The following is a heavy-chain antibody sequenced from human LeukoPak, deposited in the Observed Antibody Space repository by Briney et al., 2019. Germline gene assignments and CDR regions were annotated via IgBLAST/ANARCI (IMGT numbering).Heavy chain of an antibody. J-gene: IGHJ6*02. CDR1: GGSISSSSYY. CDR2: IYYSGST. D-gene: IGHD6-19*01. CDR3: ARVGSGSEGYYYYGMDV. Sequence: SETLSLTCTVSGGSISSSSYYWGWIRQPPGKGLEWIGSIYYSGSTYYNPSLKSRVTISVDTSKNQFSLKLSSVTAADTAVYYCARVGSGSEGYYYYGMDVWGQGTTVTVSS. V-gene: IGHV4-39*07.